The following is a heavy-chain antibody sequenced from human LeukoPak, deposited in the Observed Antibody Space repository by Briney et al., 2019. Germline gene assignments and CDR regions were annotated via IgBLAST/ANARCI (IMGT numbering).Heavy chain of an antibody. J-gene: IGHJ4*02. CDR1: GFTFSSYG. Sequence: PGRSLRLSCAASGFTFSSYGMHWVRQAPGKGLEWVAVISYDGSNKYYADSVKGRFTISRDNSKNTLYLQMNSLRAEDTAIYYCATWNLVDYWGQGTLVTVSS. D-gene: IGHD1-1*01. V-gene: IGHV3-30*03. CDR2: ISYDGSNK. CDR3: ATWNLVDY.